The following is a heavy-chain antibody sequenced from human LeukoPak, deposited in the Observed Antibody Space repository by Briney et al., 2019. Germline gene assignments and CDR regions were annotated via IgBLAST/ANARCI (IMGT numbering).Heavy chain of an antibody. CDR3: AKDSLSGSYEGGVDY. CDR1: GFTFDDYA. Sequence: GGSLRLSCAASGFTFDDYAMHWVRQAPGKGLEWVSGISWNSGSIGYADSVKGRSTISRDNAKNSLYLQMNSLRAEDTALYYCAKDSLSGSYEGGVDYWGQGTLVTVSS. V-gene: IGHV3-9*01. J-gene: IGHJ4*02. CDR2: ISWNSGSI. D-gene: IGHD1-26*01.